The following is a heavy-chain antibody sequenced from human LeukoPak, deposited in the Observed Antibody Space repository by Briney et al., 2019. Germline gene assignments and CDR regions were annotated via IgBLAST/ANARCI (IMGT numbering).Heavy chain of an antibody. Sequence: GGSLRLPCAASGFTFSSYAMSWVRQAPGKGLEWVSAISGSGGSTYYADSVKGRFTISRDNSKNTLYLQMNSLRAEDTAVYYCAKAVCSGGSCYWGFDFDYWGQGTLVTVSS. CDR2: ISGSGGST. D-gene: IGHD2-15*01. CDR3: AKAVCSGGSCYWGFDFDY. V-gene: IGHV3-23*01. J-gene: IGHJ4*02. CDR1: GFTFSSYA.